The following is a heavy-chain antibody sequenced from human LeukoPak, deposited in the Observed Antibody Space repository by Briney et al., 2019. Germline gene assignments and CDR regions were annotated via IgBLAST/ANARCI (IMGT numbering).Heavy chain of an antibody. V-gene: IGHV3-23*01. Sequence: GGSLRLSCAASGFTFSSYAMSWVRQAPGKGLEWVSAISGSGGSTYYADSVKGRFTISRDNSKNTLYLQMNSLRAEDTAVYYCAKGNYYGSSGYPFDYWGQGTLVTVSS. J-gene: IGHJ4*02. CDR1: GFTFSSYA. CDR3: AKGNYYGSSGYPFDY. D-gene: IGHD3-22*01. CDR2: ISGSGGST.